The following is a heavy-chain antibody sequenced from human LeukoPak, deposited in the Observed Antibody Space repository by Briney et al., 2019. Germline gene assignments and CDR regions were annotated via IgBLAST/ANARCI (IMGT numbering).Heavy chain of an antibody. V-gene: IGHV4-59*01. CDR1: GGAISSYY. J-gene: IGHJ4*02. D-gene: IGHD3-10*01. Sequence: SGTLCLTCTVSGGAISSYYRSWVRQPPGKGLEWVGDIYYSGSTNYNPSLKSRVTISVDTSKNQFSLKLSSVTAADTAVYYCARATGRYGSGSYLDYWGQGTLVTVSS. CDR3: ARATGRYGSGSYLDY. CDR2: IYYSGST.